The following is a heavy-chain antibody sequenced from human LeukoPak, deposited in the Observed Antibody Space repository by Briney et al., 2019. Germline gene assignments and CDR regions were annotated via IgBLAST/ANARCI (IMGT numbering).Heavy chain of an antibody. J-gene: IGHJ6*02. CDR2: ISYDGSNK. CDR3: ARENHAYYYYYYGMDV. Sequence: GGSLRLSCAASGFTFSSYAMHWVRQAPGKGLEGVAVISYDGSNKYYADSVKGRFTISRDNSKNTLYLQMNSLRAEDTAVYYCARENHAYYYYYYGMDVWGQGTTVTVSS. CDR1: GFTFSSYA. V-gene: IGHV3-30-3*01.